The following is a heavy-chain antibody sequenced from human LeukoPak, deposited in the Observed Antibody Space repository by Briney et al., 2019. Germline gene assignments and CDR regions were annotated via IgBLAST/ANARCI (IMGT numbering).Heavy chain of an antibody. Sequence: PGGSLRLSCVASGFTFSSYWMSWVRQALGKGLEWVSAISGSGGSTYYADSVKGRFTISRDNSKNTLYLQMNSLRAEDTAVYYCATYYVWGSYDYWGQGTLVTVSS. J-gene: IGHJ4*02. CDR1: GFTFSSYW. CDR2: ISGSGGST. V-gene: IGHV3-23*01. D-gene: IGHD3-16*01. CDR3: ATYYVWGSYDY.